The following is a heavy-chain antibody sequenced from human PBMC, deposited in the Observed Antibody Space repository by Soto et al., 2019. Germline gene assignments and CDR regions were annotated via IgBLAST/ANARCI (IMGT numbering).Heavy chain of an antibody. CDR3: ARVIPGVEAWFDP. V-gene: IGHV1-18*01. CDR1: GYTFTNFG. J-gene: IGHJ5*02. CDR2: ISAYTDTP. D-gene: IGHD2-2*01. Sequence: ASVKVSCKASGYTFTNFGVTWVRRAPGQGLEWMGWISAYTDTPNYAQKFQGRVTRTIDTSTSTAYMDLRSLTSDDTAVHYCARVIPGVEAWFDPWGQGTLVTVSS.